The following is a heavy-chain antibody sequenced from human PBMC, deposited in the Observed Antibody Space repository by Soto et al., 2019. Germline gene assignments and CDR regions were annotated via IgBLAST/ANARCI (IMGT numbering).Heavy chain of an antibody. J-gene: IGHJ3*02. D-gene: IGHD2-2*01. CDR1: GGSITSSSYY. Sequence: PSETLCLTCTVSGGSITSSSYYWGWIRQPPGKGLEWIGSIYYSGSTYYNPSLKSRVTISVDTSKNQFSLKLSSVTAADTAVYYCARRGREDIVVVPAAPDAFDIWGQGTMVTVSS. CDR2: IYYSGST. CDR3: ARRGREDIVVVPAAPDAFDI. V-gene: IGHV4-39*01.